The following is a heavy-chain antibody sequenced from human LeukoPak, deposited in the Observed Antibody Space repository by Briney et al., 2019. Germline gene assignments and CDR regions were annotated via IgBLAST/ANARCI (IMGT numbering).Heavy chain of an antibody. D-gene: IGHD3-22*01. V-gene: IGHV3-23*01. CDR1: GFTFSSYA. CDR3: AKDSLITYYDSSGYPGR. Sequence: PGGSLRLSCAASGFTFSSYAMSWVRQAPGKGLEWVSAVSGSGGNTYYADSVKGRFTISRDNSKNTLYLQMNSLRAEDTAVYYCAKDSLITYYDSSGYPGRWGQGTLVTVSS. J-gene: IGHJ4*02. CDR2: VSGSGGNT.